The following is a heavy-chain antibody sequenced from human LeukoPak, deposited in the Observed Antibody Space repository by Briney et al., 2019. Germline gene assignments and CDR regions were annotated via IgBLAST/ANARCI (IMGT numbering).Heavy chain of an antibody. D-gene: IGHD1-26*01. CDR3: ARGSFRRGSYHFDY. Sequence: GGSLRLSCASSGFTLSSYDMHWVRHATGKGLEWVSDIGTAGDTYYPGSVKGRFTISRENAKNSLYLQMNSLRAGDTAVYYCARGSFRRGSYHFDYWGQGTLVTVSS. CDR2: IGTAGDT. CDR1: GFTLSSYD. J-gene: IGHJ4*02. V-gene: IGHV3-13*01.